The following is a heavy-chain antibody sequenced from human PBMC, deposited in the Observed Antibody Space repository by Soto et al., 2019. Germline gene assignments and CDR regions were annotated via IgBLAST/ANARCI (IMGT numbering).Heavy chain of an antibody. CDR1: GFSIGSHF. Sequence: SETLSLTCSVSGFSIGSHFWSWIRQAPGKGPELVGYIYHTVNTNYNPALKSRVTISMDTSENQLSLQLSSVTAADTAVYYCARLQYSVVTALDIWGQGTMVTVSS. J-gene: IGHJ3*02. V-gene: IGHV4-59*11. CDR3: ARLQYSVVTALDI. CDR2: IYHTVNT. D-gene: IGHD2-15*01.